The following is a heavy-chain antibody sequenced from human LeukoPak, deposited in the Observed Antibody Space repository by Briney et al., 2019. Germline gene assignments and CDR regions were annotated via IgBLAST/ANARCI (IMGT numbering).Heavy chain of an antibody. CDR2: IYYSGST. CDR3: ARGRDGYNYYYYYYMDV. V-gene: IGHV4-61*05. D-gene: IGHD5-24*01. CDR1: GGSISSSSYY. Sequence: PSETLSLTCTVSGGSISSSSYYWGWIRQPPGKGLEWIGYIYYSGSTNYNPSLKSRVTISVDTSKNQFSLKLSSVTAADAAVYYCARGRDGYNYYYYYYMDVWGKGTTVTVSS. J-gene: IGHJ6*03.